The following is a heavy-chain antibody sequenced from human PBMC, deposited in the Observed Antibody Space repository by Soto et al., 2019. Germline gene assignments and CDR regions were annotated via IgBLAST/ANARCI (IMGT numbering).Heavy chain of an antibody. V-gene: IGHV1-18*04. CDR3: ARAKNHLLIIMLLLGRFEY. J-gene: IGHJ4*02. Sequence: AASVKVSCKASGYTFTSYCISWVLQAPGQGLEWMGWINAYSGDTNYAQKLQGRVTMTTDTSTSTAYMELRSLRSDDTAVYYCARAKNHLLIIMLLLGRFEYWGQGTLVPRSS. CDR1: GYTFTSYC. CDR2: INAYSGDT. D-gene: IGHD3-22*01.